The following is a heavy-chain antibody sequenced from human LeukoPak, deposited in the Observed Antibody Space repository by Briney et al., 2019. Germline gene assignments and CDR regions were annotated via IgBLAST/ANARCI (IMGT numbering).Heavy chain of an antibody. CDR1: GFTFSDYS. Sequence: GGSLRLSCAASGFTFSDYSMNWVRQAPGKGLEWVSSISSAGSYMYYADSLKGRFTISRDNAKNSLFLQMDSLRAEDTAMYYCARWVNSGSYRKYYGMDVWGQGTTVTVSS. V-gene: IGHV3-21*01. CDR3: ARWVNSGSYRKYYGMDV. J-gene: IGHJ6*02. D-gene: IGHD1-26*01. CDR2: ISSAGSYM.